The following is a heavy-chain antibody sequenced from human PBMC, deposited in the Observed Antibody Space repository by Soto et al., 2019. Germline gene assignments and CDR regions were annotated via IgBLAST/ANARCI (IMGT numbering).Heavy chain of an antibody. CDR2: FDPEDGET. Sequence: GASVKVSCKVSGYTLTELSMHWVRQAPGKGLEWMGGFDPEDGETIYAQKFQGRVTMTEDTSTDTAYMELSSLRSEDTAVYYCATMVRGVTNIFFDYWGQGTLVTVSS. J-gene: IGHJ4*02. V-gene: IGHV1-24*01. CDR1: GYTLTELS. D-gene: IGHD3-10*01. CDR3: ATMVRGVTNIFFDY.